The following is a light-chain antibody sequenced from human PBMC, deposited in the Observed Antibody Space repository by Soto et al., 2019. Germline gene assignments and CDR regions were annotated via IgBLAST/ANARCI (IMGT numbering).Light chain of an antibody. V-gene: IGKV3-11*01. CDR2: DAS. CDR1: QSVSSY. CDR3: QHRSNWPLT. Sequence: EIVLTQSPATLSLSPGERATHSCRASQSVSSYLAWYQQKPGQAPRLLIYDASNRAAGIPARFSGSGSGTDFTLTISGLEPEDFAVYYCQHRSNWPLTFGGGTKVEIK. J-gene: IGKJ4*01.